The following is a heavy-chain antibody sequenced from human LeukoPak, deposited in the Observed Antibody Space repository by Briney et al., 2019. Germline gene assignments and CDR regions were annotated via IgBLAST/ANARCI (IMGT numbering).Heavy chain of an antibody. V-gene: IGHV3-30*18. CDR1: GFTFSSYG. Sequence: PGGSLRLSCAASGFTFSSYGMHWVRQAPGKGLEWVAVISYDGSNKYYADSVKGRFTISRDNSKNTLYLQMHSLRAEDTAVYYCAKDDGRWLQIDYWGQGTLVTVSS. J-gene: IGHJ4*02. CDR3: AKDDGRWLQIDY. CDR2: ISYDGSNK. D-gene: IGHD5-24*01.